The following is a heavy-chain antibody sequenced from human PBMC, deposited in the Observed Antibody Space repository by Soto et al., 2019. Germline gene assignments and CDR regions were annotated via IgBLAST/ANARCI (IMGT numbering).Heavy chain of an antibody. CDR3: ARGRGLAMVDC. CDR2: IIPIFGTT. Sequence: QTPGQGLEWMGGIIPIFGTTTYAQKFQGRITITADESTNTAYVDLSNLRSEDTALYYCARGRGLAMVDCWGHGTLVTVSS. J-gene: IGHJ4*01. V-gene: IGHV1-69*01. D-gene: IGHD5-18*01.